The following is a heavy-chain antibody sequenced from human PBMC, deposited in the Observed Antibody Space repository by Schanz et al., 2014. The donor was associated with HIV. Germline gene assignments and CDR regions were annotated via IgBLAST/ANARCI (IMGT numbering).Heavy chain of an antibody. CDR3: GTYNYGSGHDY. Sequence: EEHLLESGGDLIQPGGSLRLSCVASGFPFSNFAMSWVRQDPGRGLEWVSAISTGGERTFYADSVKGRFTISRDNSKNTLYLQMNSLRAEDTAIYHCGTYNYGSGHDYWGRGTLVTVSS. CDR1: GFPFSNFA. CDR2: ISTGGERT. V-gene: IGHV3-23*01. D-gene: IGHD3-10*01. J-gene: IGHJ4*02.